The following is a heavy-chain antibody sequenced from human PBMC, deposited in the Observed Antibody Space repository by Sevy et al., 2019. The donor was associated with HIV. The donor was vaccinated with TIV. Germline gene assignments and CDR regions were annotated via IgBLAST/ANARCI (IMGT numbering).Heavy chain of an antibody. CDR1: GFTFSTYG. V-gene: IGHV3-30*02. D-gene: IGHD2-2*01. Sequence: GGSLRLSCAASGFTFSTYGMHWVRQAPGKGLEWVAFIRFDGSIKYYTDSVKGRLTISRDNSKNTLYLQMNSLRAEDTAVYFCAKVLHIVVVRAAIDYYYGMDVWGQGTTVTVSS. J-gene: IGHJ6*02. CDR2: IRFDGSIK. CDR3: AKVLHIVVVRAAIDYYYGMDV.